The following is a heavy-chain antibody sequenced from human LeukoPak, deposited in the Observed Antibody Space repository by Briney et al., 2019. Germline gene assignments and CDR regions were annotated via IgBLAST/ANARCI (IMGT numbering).Heavy chain of an antibody. J-gene: IGHJ3*02. CDR1: GYFISSGYY. CDR2: IYDSGSI. CDR3: ARDQGAFDI. Sequence: SEPQSLTCSVCGYFISSGYYWGWIRPPPGQGLEWIGSIYDSGSIYYNPSLKSRVTISVDTSKNQFSLKLSSVTAADTAVYYCARDQGAFDIWGQGTMVTVSS. V-gene: IGHV4-38-2*02.